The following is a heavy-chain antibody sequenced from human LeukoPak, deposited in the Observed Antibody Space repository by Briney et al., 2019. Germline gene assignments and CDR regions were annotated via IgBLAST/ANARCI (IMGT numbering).Heavy chain of an antibody. CDR3: GRGSVGFGELNY. J-gene: IGHJ4*02. CDR1: GFTFSSYA. D-gene: IGHD3-10*01. Sequence: GGSLRLSCAASGFTFSSYAMHWVRQAPGKGLEWVAVISYDGSNKFYADSVKGRLTLFRENSKNTLYLQMNSLIIEDTAVYYCGRGSVGFGELNYWGQGTLVTVSS. CDR2: ISYDGSNK. V-gene: IGHV3-30-3*01.